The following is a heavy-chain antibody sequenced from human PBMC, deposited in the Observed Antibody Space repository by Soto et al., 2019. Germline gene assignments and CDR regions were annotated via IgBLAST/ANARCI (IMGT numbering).Heavy chain of an antibody. V-gene: IGHV1-18*04. Sequence: AVSVKVPCKPSGYTFTSYGISWLRQAPGQGLEWMGWISAYNGNTNYAQKLQGRVTMTTDTSTSTAYMELRSLRSDDTAVYYCARPKFELWAIPSPPGYWGQGTLVTVSS. J-gene: IGHJ4*02. CDR1: GYTFTSYG. CDR3: ARPKFELWAIPSPPGY. D-gene: IGHD5-18*01. CDR2: ISAYNGNT.